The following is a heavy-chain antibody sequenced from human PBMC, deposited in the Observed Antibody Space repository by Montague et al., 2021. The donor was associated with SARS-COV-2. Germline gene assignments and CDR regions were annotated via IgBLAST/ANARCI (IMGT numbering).Heavy chain of an antibody. CDR2: INHSGST. CDR1: GGSFSGYY. D-gene: IGHD2-2*02. Sequence: SETLSLTCAVYGGSFSGYYWSWIRQPPGKGLEWIGEINHSGSTNYNPSLKSRVTISVDTSKNQFSLKLSSVTAADTAVYYCASLTLGYCSSTSCYSDWFDPWGQGTLSPSPQ. CDR3: ASLTLGYCSSTSCYSDWFDP. V-gene: IGHV4-34*01. J-gene: IGHJ5*02.